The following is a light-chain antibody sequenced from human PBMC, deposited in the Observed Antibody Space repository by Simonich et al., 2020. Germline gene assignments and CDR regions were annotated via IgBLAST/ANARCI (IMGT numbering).Light chain of an antibody. CDR1: SSNIGSNY. CDR3: AAWDDSLSGV. CDR2: RNN. V-gene: IGLV1-47*01. J-gene: IGLJ3*02. Sequence: QSVLTQPPSASGTPGQRVTISCSGSSSNIGSNYVYWYQQLPGTAPKLHIYRNNQRPSGVPDRFSGSNSGTSASLAISGLRSEDEADYYCAAWDDSLSGVFGGGTKLTVL.